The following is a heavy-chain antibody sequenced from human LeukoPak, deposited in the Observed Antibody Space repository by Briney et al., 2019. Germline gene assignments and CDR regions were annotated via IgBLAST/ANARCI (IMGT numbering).Heavy chain of an antibody. V-gene: IGHV3-23*01. J-gene: IGHJ5*02. Sequence: GGSLRLSCAASGFTFSSYAMTWVRQAPGKGLEWVSVISGSGTNAYYADSVKGRFTISRDNSKNTLYLQINSLRVEDTAVYYCAKDNIAVRLTYHWGQGTLVTVSS. D-gene: IGHD6-19*01. CDR2: ISGSGTNA. CDR3: AKDNIAVRLTYH. CDR1: GFTFSSYA.